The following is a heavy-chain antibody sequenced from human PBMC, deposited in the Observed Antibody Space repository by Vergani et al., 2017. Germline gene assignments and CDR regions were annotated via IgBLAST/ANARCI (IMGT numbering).Heavy chain of an antibody. CDR2: IIPIFGTA. CDR1: GGTFSSYA. J-gene: IGHJ6*03. V-gene: IGHV1-69*01. Sequence: QVQLVQSGAEVKKPGSSVKVSCKASGGTFSSYAISWVRQAPGQGLEWMGGIIPIFGTANYAQKFQGRVTITADESTSTAYMELSSLRSEDTAVYYCAXDRGVVVPAAKYYYMDVWGKGTTVTVSS. CDR3: AXDRGVVVPAAKYYYMDV. D-gene: IGHD2-2*01.